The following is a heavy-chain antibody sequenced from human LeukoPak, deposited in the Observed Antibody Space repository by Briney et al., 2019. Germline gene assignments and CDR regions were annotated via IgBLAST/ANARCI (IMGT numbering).Heavy chain of an antibody. J-gene: IGHJ4*02. CDR2: IHGSGST. V-gene: IGHV4-4*07. CDR3: ARDRVTMKMGLDY. D-gene: IGHD3-22*01. Sequence: SDSQSLTCTVSGRSVTGSYCSSIRQPAEEGNEWIGRIHGSGSTNYNPPLKSRVTMSVDTSKNQFSLKLSSVTAADTAVYYCARDRVTMKMGLDYWGQGTLVTVSS. CDR1: GRSVTGSY.